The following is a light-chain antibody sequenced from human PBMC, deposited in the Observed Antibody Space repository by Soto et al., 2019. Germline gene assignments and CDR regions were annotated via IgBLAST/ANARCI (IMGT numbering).Light chain of an antibody. Sequence: EIVMTQSPATLSVSPGERATLSCRASQSVSSNLAWYQQKPGQAPRLLIYGASTRATGIPARFSGSGSGTEFTLPISSLQSEDFAVYYCQQYNNWPLTFGGGTKVAIK. J-gene: IGKJ4*01. CDR1: QSVSSN. CDR2: GAS. CDR3: QQYNNWPLT. V-gene: IGKV3-15*01.